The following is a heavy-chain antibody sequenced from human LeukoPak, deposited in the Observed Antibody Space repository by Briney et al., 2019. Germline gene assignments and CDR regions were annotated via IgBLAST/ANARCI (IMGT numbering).Heavy chain of an antibody. V-gene: IGHV3-11*04. CDR3: ARDRYYYDSSGYLSGDY. J-gene: IGHJ4*02. CDR1: GFTFSDYY. CDR2: ISSSGSTI. D-gene: IGHD3-22*01. Sequence: PGGSLRLSCAASGFTFSDYYMGWIRQAPGKGLEWVSYISSSGSTIYYADSVKGRFTISRDNAKNTLYLQMNSLRAEDTAVYYCARDRYYYDSSGYLSGDYWGQGTLVTVSS.